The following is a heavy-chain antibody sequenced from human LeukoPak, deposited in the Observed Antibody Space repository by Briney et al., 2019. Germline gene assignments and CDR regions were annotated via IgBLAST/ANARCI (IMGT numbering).Heavy chain of an antibody. V-gene: IGHV4-59*01. Sequence: SETLSLTCTVSGGSTSSYYWSWIRQPPGKGLEWIGYIYYSGSTNYNPSLKSRVTISVDTSKNQFSLKLSSVTAADTAVYYCASEGAARSDYWGQGTLVTVSS. CDR2: IYYSGST. J-gene: IGHJ4*02. CDR3: ASEGAARSDY. D-gene: IGHD1-26*01. CDR1: GGSTSSYY.